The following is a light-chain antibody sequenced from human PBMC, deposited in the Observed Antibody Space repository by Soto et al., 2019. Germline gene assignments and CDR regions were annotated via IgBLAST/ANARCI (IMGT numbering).Light chain of an antibody. CDR1: QGISNS. Sequence: DIQMTQSPSAMSASLGDRVTITCRASQGISNSLAWFQQKPGRVPKRLIYGASALQSWAPSRCSGSASGAAFTLTISSLQPEDFATYYGLQYNSYAFTFGGGTKVEIK. CDR2: GAS. J-gene: IGKJ4*01. CDR3: LQYNSYAFT. V-gene: IGKV1-17*03.